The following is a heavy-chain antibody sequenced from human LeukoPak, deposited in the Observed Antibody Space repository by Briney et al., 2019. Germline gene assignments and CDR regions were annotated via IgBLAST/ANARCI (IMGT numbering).Heavy chain of an antibody. D-gene: IGHD3-10*01. V-gene: IGHV3-23*01. CDR2: ISGSGGST. CDR1: GFTFSSYA. Sequence: GGSLRLSCAASGFTFSSYAMSWVRQAPGKGLEWVSAISGSGGSTYYADSVKGRFTISRDNSKNTLYLQMNSLRAEDTAVYYCAKDLSMVRGPAKPGYFDYWGQGTLVTVSS. CDR3: AKDLSMVRGPAKPGYFDY. J-gene: IGHJ4*02.